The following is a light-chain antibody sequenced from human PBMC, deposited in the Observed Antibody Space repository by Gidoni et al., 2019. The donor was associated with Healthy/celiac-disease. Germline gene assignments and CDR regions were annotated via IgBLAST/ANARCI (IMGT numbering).Light chain of an antibody. V-gene: IGLV3-1*01. Sequence: SYELPQPPSVSVSPGPTASITCSGDTVGGKYACWYQQKPGQSPMLVSYQDSKRPSGIPERFSGSNAGNTATLTIGGTQAMEEADYYCQAWDSSTGVFGTGTKVTVL. J-gene: IGLJ1*01. CDR3: QAWDSSTGV. CDR1: TVGGKY. CDR2: QDS.